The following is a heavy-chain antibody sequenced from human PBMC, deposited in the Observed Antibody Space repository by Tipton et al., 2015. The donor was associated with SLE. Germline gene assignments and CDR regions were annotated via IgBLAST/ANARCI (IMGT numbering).Heavy chain of an antibody. CDR3: ASSSGDGWYVGYIGS. CDR2: IAEDGSNR. V-gene: IGHV3-33*01. CDR1: GLTFRNYG. D-gene: IGHD6-19*01. J-gene: IGHJ4*02. Sequence: SLRLSCAVSGLTFRNYGMHWVRQAPGKGLEGVAIIAEDGSNRYYVDSVKGRFTTSRDNSKNTLYLQMHSLRAEDTAVYYCASSSGDGWYVGYIGSWGQGTLVTVSS.